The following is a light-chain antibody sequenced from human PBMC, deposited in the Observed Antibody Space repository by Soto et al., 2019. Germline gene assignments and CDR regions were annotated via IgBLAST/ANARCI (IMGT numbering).Light chain of an antibody. Sequence: QLVLTQPPSVSGAPGQRVTISCTGSSSNIGAGYDVHWYQQLPGTAPKLLIYGNSNRPSGVPDRFSGSKSGTSASLAITGRQAEEEAAYYCQSYDRSLSGWVFGGGTKLTVL. CDR2: GNS. CDR1: SSNIGAGYD. CDR3: QSYDRSLSGWV. V-gene: IGLV1-40*01. J-gene: IGLJ3*02.